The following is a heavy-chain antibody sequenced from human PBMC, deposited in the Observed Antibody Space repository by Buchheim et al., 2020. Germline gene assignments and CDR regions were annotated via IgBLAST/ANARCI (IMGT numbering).Heavy chain of an antibody. D-gene: IGHD2-21*01. Sequence: EVQLVESGGGLVKPGESLRLSCAASGFTFRSYSMNWVRQAPGKGLEWVSSISGSSNYIYYADSVKGRFTISRDNAKNSLYLQMNRLRAEDTAVYYCARDGGGDYYSFLVWFDPWGQGT. CDR1: GFTFRSYS. J-gene: IGHJ5*02. CDR3: ARDGGGDYYSFLVWFDP. CDR2: ISGSSNYI. V-gene: IGHV3-21*01.